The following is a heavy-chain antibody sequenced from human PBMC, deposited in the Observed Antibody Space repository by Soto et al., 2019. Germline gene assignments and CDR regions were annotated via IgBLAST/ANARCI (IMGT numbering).Heavy chain of an antibody. J-gene: IGHJ4*02. CDR1: GFTFSSYG. D-gene: IGHD1-26*01. Sequence: QVQLVESGGGVVQPGRSLRLSCAASGFTFSSYGMHWVRQAPGKGLEWVAVISYDGSNKYYADSVKGRFTISRDNSKNTLYLQMNSLRAEDTAVYYCAKEEKEWELPYFDYWGQGTLVTVSS. CDR2: ISYDGSNK. V-gene: IGHV3-30*18. CDR3: AKEEKEWELPYFDY.